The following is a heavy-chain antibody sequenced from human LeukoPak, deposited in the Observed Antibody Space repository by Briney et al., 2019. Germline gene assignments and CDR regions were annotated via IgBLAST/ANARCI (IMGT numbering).Heavy chain of an antibody. CDR3: ARAGSDYYGSGALFDY. D-gene: IGHD3-10*01. Sequence: PGGSLRLSCAASGFTFSSYWMSWVRQAPGKGLEWVANIKKDGSEKYYVDSVKGRFTISRDNAKNSLYLQMNSLRAEDTAVYYCARAGSDYYGSGALFDYWGQGTLVTVSS. V-gene: IGHV3-7*01. CDR2: IKKDGSEK. J-gene: IGHJ4*02. CDR1: GFTFSSYW.